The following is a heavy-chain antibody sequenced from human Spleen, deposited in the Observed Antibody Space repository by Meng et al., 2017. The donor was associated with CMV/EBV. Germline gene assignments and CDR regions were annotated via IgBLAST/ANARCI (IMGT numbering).Heavy chain of an antibody. D-gene: IGHD3-22*01. CDR2: IRGSGTNT. CDR3: AVHAYSSGYYVS. V-gene: IGHV3-23*01. CDR1: GFTFSSYV. J-gene: IGHJ5*02. Sequence: CAASGFTFSSYVTSWVRQAPGKGLEWVSSIRGSGTNTYYADSVKGRFTISRDNSKNTLYLQMNSLKGDDTAVYSRAVHAYSSGYYVSWGQGTLVTSPQ.